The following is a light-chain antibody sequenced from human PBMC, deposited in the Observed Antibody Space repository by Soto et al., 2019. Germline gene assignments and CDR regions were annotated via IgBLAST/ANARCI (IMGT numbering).Light chain of an antibody. CDR2: GAS. J-gene: IGKJ5*01. CDR3: QQYGSSHT. CDR1: QSISDT. Sequence: EIVMTQSPAPLSVSPGGRATLSCRASQSISDTLAWYQQKPGQAPRLLIYGASSRAIGIPDRFSGSVSGSDFILTINRLEPEDFAVYYCQQYGSSHTLGQGTRLVIK. V-gene: IGKV3-20*01.